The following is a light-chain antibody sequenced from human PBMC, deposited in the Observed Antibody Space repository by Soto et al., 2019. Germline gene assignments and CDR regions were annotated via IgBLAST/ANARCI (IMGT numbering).Light chain of an antibody. CDR3: NSYTNSSAVV. V-gene: IGLV2-14*01. J-gene: IGLJ2*01. CDR2: EVT. CDR1: RDDIGAYDY. Sequence: QSVLAQPASVSGSPGQSITISCAGTRDDIGAYDYVSWYQQHPGNAPKLLVYEVTNRPSGVSDRFSGSKSGNTASLTISGLQAEDEADYYCNSYTNSSAVVFGGGTKVTLL.